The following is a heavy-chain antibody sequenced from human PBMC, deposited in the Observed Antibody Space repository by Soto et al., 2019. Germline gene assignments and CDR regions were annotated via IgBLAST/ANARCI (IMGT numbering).Heavy chain of an antibody. CDR2: MSYDGSHE. V-gene: IGHV3-33*06. J-gene: IGHJ6*02. D-gene: IGHD3-3*01. Sequence: GSLRLFCVASGFTFSSYGMHWVRQAPGKGLEWVAVMSYDGSHEYYADSGKGRFTISRDNSKTILYLQMNSLRLEDTAVYYCAKGSVLRVVEAPLAILGGVDVWGQGAMVTVSS. CDR3: AKGSVLRVVEAPLAILGGVDV. CDR1: GFTFSSYG.